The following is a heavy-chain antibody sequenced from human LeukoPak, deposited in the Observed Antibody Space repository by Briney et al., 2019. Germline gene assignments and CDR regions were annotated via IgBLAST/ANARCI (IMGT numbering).Heavy chain of an antibody. V-gene: IGHV4-39*01. D-gene: IGHD3/OR15-3a*01. J-gene: IGHJ4*02. CDR1: IGSISSNNYY. Sequence: SETLSLTCTVSIGSISSNNYYWGWIRQPPGKGLEWIGSIYYSGSTYYNPSLKSRVTISVDTSKNQFSLRLTSVTAADTAVYYCARQTGSGLFILPGGQGTLVTVSS. CDR2: IYYSGST. CDR3: ARQTGSGLFILP.